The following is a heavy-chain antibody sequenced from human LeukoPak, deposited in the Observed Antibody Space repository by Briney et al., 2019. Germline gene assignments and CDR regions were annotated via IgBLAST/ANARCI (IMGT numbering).Heavy chain of an antibody. CDR3: AKRIVGWYQIDY. V-gene: IGHV3-23*01. CDR1: GFSFSAYA. CDR2: ITGPGEGT. Sequence: PGGSLRLSCAASGFSFSAYALSWVRQAPGKGLEWVSAITGPGEGTWHADSVKGRFTTSRDNSQRTLYLQMNSLRVEDTAVYYCAKRIVGWYQIDYWGHGTLVTVSS. D-gene: IGHD6-19*01. J-gene: IGHJ4*01.